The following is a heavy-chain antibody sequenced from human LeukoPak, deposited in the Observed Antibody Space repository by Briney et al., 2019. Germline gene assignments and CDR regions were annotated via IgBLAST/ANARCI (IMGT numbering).Heavy chain of an antibody. V-gene: IGHV4-59*01. CDR2: IYNTGST. D-gene: IGHD2-2*01. J-gene: IGHJ3*01. CDR1: GGSMGSYY. Sequence: SETLSLTCTVSGGSMGSYYWGWIRQPPGKGLEWIAYIYNTGSTHYNPSLKSRVTISVDPSKNQFSLNLSSVTAADTAVYYCARVPSVGRGYADDAFDVWGQGTMVTVSS. CDR3: ARVPSVGRGYADDAFDV.